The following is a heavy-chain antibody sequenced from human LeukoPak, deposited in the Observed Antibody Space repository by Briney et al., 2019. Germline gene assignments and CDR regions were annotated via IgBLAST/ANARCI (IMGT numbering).Heavy chain of an antibody. Sequence: SETLSLTCTASGGSISRDYWSWIRQTPGKGLEWIWYMYYSENTNYNPSLKSRVTISIDTSKNQFYLKLSSVTAADTAVYYCARAVCSSSSCYIGRYFDYWGQGTLVTVSS. CDR3: ARAVCSSSSCYIGRYFDY. D-gene: IGHD2-2*02. V-gene: IGHV4-59*01. CDR1: GGSISRDY. J-gene: IGHJ4*02. CDR2: MYYSENT.